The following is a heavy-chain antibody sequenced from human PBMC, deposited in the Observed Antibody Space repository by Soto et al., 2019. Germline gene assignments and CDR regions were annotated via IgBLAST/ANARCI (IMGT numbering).Heavy chain of an antibody. Sequence: ASVKVSCKASGYTFTIYGISWVRQAPGQGLEWMGWISAYNGNTNYAQKLQGRVTMTTDTSTSTAYMELRSLRSDDTAVYYCSRMPPAPYSRGWFDPWGQGTLVTVSS. CDR2: ISAYNGNT. J-gene: IGHJ5*02. CDR3: SRMPPAPYSRGWFDP. D-gene: IGHD6-13*01. CDR1: GYTFTIYG. V-gene: IGHV1-18*01.